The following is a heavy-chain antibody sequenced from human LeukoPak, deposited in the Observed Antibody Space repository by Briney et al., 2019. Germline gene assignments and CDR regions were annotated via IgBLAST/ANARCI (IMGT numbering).Heavy chain of an antibody. D-gene: IGHD3-9*01. CDR3: VRDHDWAFDY. Sequence: GGSLRLSCTASGFTLRDFSMNWVRQAPGKGLELVSHISPRSDIISYADSVKGRFTISRDNAKNSLYLQMNSLRGEDMAVYYCVRDHDWAFDYWGQGTLVPVSS. V-gene: IGHV3-48*01. CDR2: ISPRSDII. J-gene: IGHJ4*02. CDR1: GFTLRDFS.